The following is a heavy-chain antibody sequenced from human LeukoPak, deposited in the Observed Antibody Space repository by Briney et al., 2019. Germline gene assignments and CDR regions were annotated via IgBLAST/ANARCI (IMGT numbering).Heavy chain of an antibody. V-gene: IGHV1-2*06. CDR1: GYTFIDYH. CDR3: VKDIDYYDSSGFGGGYYYYYYMDV. J-gene: IGHJ6*03. Sequence: ASVKVSCKASGYTFIDYHLHLVRQAPGQGLEWMGRINPKSGGTNYAQQFQGRVTMTRDTSISTAYMELSSMRSDDTAVYFCVKDIDYYDSSGFGGGYYYYYYMDVWGRGTTVTVSS. CDR2: INPKSGGT. D-gene: IGHD3-22*01.